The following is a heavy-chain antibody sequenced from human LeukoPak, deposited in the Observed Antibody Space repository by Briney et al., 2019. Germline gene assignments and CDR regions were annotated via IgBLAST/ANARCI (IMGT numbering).Heavy chain of an antibody. D-gene: IGHD6-19*01. CDR3: TRAYKDRSLAGKKEFFQH. CDR1: GFTFDNYA. Sequence: GGSLRLSCTASGFTFDNYAMNWVRQVPGKGLEWISLISWNSGTIGYADSVKGRFTISRDNANNFLYLQMNSLRAEDTALYYCTRAYKDRSLAGKKEFFQHWGQGTLVTVSS. CDR2: ISWNSGTI. V-gene: IGHV3-9*01. J-gene: IGHJ1*01.